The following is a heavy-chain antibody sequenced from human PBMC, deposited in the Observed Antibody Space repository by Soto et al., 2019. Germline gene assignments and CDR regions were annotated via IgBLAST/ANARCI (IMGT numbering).Heavy chain of an antibody. CDR3: ARDLVGGSGSYSLHYYYYGMDV. CDR2: INPNSGGT. V-gene: IGHV1-2*02. D-gene: IGHD1-26*01. Sequence: ASVKVSCKASGYTFTGYYMHWVRQAPGQGLEWMGWINPNSGGTNYAQKFQGRVTMTRDTSISTAYMELSRLRSDDTAVYYCARDLVGGSGSYSLHYYYYGMDVWGQGSRVTVPS. J-gene: IGHJ6*02. CDR1: GYTFTGYY.